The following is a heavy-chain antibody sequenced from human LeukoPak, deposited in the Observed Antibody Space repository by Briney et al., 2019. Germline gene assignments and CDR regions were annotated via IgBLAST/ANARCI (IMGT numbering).Heavy chain of an antibody. V-gene: IGHV4-34*01. J-gene: IGHJ6*03. CDR3: ARTRSSWYSNYYSYMDV. CDR2: INHSGST. D-gene: IGHD6-13*01. CDR1: GGSFSGYY. Sequence: PSETLSLTCAVYGGSFSGYYWSWIRQPPGKGLEWIGEINHSGSTKYNPSLKRRVTISVDTSKNHFSLKLSSVTAADTAVYYCARTRSSWYSNYYSYMDVWGKGTTVTVSS.